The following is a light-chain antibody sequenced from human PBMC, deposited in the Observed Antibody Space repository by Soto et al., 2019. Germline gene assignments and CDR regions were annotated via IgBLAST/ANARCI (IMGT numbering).Light chain of an antibody. Sequence: DIQMTQSPSSVSASVGDRVTLICRASQGINSWLVWYQQKPGKAPKMLIYVASNLFNGVPSRFRGSGSGTYFTLNISSLQHEDVATYYCQHTNSFPAWKFGQGTKVEIK. CDR2: VAS. V-gene: IGKV1-12*01. J-gene: IGKJ1*01. CDR3: QHTNSFPAWK. CDR1: QGINSW.